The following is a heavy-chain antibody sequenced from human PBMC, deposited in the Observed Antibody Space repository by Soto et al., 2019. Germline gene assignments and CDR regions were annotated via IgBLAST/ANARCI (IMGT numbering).Heavy chain of an antibody. V-gene: IGHV4-30-4*01. J-gene: IGHJ6*02. CDR1: DGNIGDVDYY. D-gene: IGHD1-7*01. CDR2: IYYSGST. CDR3: ARGGLELRGDYYYYYGMDV. Sequence: SVTLSLTCTVADGNIGDVDYYWSWNSQPPGKGLEWIGYIYYSGSTYYNPSLKSRVTISVDTSKNQFSLKLSSVTAADTAVYYCARGGLELRGDYYYYYGMDVWGQGTTVNVSS.